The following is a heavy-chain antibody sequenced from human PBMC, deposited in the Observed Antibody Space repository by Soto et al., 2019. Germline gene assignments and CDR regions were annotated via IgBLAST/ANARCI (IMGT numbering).Heavy chain of an antibody. J-gene: IGHJ4*02. CDR2: ISGSGDNT. Sequence: EVQLLESGGGLVQPGGSLRLSCAASGFTFSTYAMTWVRQAPGKGLEWVSGISGSGDNTYYADSVRGRFTISRDNSKSALYLQMNSLRAEDTAVYYCAKDLSGGLPDSFDYWGQGTLVTVSS. CDR1: GFTFSTYA. V-gene: IGHV3-23*01. D-gene: IGHD2-21*02. CDR3: AKDLSGGLPDSFDY.